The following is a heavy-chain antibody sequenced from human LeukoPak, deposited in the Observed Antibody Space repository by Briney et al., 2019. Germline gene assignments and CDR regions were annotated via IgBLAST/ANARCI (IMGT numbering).Heavy chain of an antibody. CDR2: ISHHSRDI. CDR1: GFTFSSYS. D-gene: IGHD3-22*01. Sequence: GGSLRLSCAASGFTFSSYSMNWVRQAPGKGLEWVSSISHHSRDIYYADSVKGRFTISRDNAQNSLYLQMNSLRAEDTAVYYCAKHLSSGYYYLFDYWGQGTLVTVSS. J-gene: IGHJ4*02. CDR3: AKHLSSGYYYLFDY. V-gene: IGHV3-21*01.